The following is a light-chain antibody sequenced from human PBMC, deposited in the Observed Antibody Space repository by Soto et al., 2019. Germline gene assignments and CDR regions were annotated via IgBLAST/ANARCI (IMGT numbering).Light chain of an antibody. CDR3: QKYDSVLYT. Sequence: DIQMTQSPSSLSASVGDRVTITCRASQGISYYLAWYQQKPGKVPKLLIYAASTLQSGVPSRFSGSGSGTDLTLTISSLQPEDVAAYYCQKYDSVLYTFGQGTKLEIK. V-gene: IGKV1-27*01. J-gene: IGKJ2*01. CDR1: QGISYY. CDR2: AAS.